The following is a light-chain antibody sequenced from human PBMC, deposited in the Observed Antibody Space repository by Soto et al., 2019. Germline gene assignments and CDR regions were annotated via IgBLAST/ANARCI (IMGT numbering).Light chain of an antibody. V-gene: IGLV1-47*01. J-gene: IGLJ3*02. CDR3: ASWDVSLSVWV. CDR2: RNN. Sequence: QLVLTQPPSVSGTPGQRVTISCSGSSSNIGSNYVFWYEQLPGTAPKLLMYRNNQRPSGVPDRFSGSKSGTSASLAIRGLRSEDEADYYCASWDVSLSVWVFGGGTKLTVL. CDR1: SSNIGSNY.